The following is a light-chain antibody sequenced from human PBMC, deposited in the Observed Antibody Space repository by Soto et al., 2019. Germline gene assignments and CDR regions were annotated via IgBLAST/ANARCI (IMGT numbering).Light chain of an antibody. Sequence: DIQMTQSPSSLSASVGDRVTITCRASQDISGWLAWFQQKPGKAPNLLIYAASILQSGVPSRFSGSGSGTDFTLTITYLQPEDFATYYCQQANSFPWTFGQGTKVDIK. J-gene: IGKJ1*01. CDR2: AAS. V-gene: IGKV1D-12*01. CDR1: QDISGW. CDR3: QQANSFPWT.